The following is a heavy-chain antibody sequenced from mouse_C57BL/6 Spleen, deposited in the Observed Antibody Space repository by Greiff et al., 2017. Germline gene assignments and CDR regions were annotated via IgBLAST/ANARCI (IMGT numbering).Heavy chain of an antibody. J-gene: IGHJ4*01. CDR3: ASYLYCAMDY. CDR1: GIDFSRYW. V-gene: IGHV4-1*01. Sequence: EVKLLEPGGGLVQPGGSLKLSCAASGIDFSRYWMSWVRRVPGKGLEWIGEINPDSSTINYAPSLKDKFIIAGDNSKNTLYLQMSKVRSEDTALYYCASYLYCAMDYWGQGTSVTVSS. D-gene: IGHD5-5*01. CDR2: INPDSSTI.